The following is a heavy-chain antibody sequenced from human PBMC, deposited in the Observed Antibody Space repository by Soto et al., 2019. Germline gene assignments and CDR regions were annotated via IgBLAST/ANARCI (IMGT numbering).Heavy chain of an antibody. CDR3: ARGLMGYD. D-gene: IGHD3-3*01. CDR1: GSTLSIDE. Sequence: EVQLVESGGGWERPGGPLSPSCTAPGSTLSIDELTWVRRPPGKGLEWVSYISSSGTTIYYADSVKGRFTLSRDNAKSSLYLQMNSLRVEDTAVYYCARGLMGYDWGQGTLVTVSS. V-gene: IGHV3-48*03. J-gene: IGHJ4*02. CDR2: ISSSGTTI.